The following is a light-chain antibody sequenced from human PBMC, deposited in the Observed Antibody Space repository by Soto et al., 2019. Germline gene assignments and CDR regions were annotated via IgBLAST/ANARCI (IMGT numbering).Light chain of an antibody. CDR1: SSDVGAFNH. V-gene: IGLV2-11*01. Sequence: QSALTQPRSVSGSPGQSVTISCTGPSSDVGAFNHVSWYQQHPGKAPKLLIYDATKRPAGVPDRFTASKSGNTASLTISGIQAEDEAGDYCCSYAGSYTNVVFGGGTKLTVL. J-gene: IGLJ2*01. CDR3: CSYAGSYTNVV. CDR2: DAT.